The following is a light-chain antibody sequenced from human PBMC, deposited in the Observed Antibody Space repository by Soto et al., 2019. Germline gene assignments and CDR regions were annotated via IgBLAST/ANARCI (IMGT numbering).Light chain of an antibody. V-gene: IGKV1-5*01. CDR2: AAS. CDR3: QQYNSYPWT. J-gene: IGKJ1*01. Sequence: DIQMSQSPSALSASVGDRVTITCRASQSISSWLAWYQQKPGKAPKLLIYAASTLQSGVPSRFSGSGSGTDFTLTISSLQPDDFATYYCQQYNSYPWTFGQGTKVDI. CDR1: QSISSW.